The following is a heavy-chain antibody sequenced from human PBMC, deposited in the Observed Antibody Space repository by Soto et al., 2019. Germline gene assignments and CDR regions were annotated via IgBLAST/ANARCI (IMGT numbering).Heavy chain of an antibody. J-gene: IGHJ6*02. Sequence: TSETLSLTCTVSGGSISSYYWSWIRQPPGKGLEWIGYIYYSGSTNYNPSLKSRVTISVDTSKNQFSLKLSSVTAADTAVYYCARVKPHYDILTGYYGGGGMDVWGQGTTVTVSS. CDR3: ARVKPHYDILTGYYGGGGMDV. CDR2: IYYSGST. D-gene: IGHD3-9*01. CDR1: GGSISSYY. V-gene: IGHV4-59*01.